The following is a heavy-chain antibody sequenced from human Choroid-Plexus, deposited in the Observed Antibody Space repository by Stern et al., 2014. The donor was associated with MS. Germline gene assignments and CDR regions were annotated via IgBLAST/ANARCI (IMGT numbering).Heavy chain of an antibody. D-gene: IGHD3-3*01. V-gene: IGHV1-2*02. CDR3: ARDQRGITIFGVVTDYYYLGMDV. Sequence: VPPEESGAEVKKPGASVKVSCKTSGYIFTGYYIHWVRQAPGQGLEWMAWINPNTGGTKYAQKFQGRVTMSRDTSISTAYVELSSLTSDDTAVYYCARDQRGITIFGVVTDYYYLGMDVWGQGTTVTVSS. J-gene: IGHJ6*02. CDR2: INPNTGGT. CDR1: GYIFTGYY.